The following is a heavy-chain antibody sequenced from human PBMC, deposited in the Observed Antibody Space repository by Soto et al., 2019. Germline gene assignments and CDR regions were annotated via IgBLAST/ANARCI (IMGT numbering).Heavy chain of an antibody. Sequence: LSLTCAVSGVSISSGNWWTWVRQTPQRGLEYIGEIFHDGTANYYPSFERRVAISVDTSKNKFYLKLTSVTAADTAIYFCARRVYDTRLNYMYFDFWGKGALVTVSS. V-gene: IGHV4-4*01. CDR3: ARRVYDTRLNYMYFDF. J-gene: IGHJ4*02. CDR2: IFHDGTA. CDR1: GVSISSGNW. D-gene: IGHD2-8*01.